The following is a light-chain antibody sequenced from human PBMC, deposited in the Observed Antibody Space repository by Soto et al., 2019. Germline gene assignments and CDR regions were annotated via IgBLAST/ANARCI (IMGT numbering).Light chain of an antibody. CDR1: SSDVGTYKY. CDR3: SSYANHNNFKFV. J-gene: IGLJ1*01. V-gene: IGLV2-8*01. Sequence: QSALTQPPSASGSPGQSVTISCTGTSSDVGTYKYVSWYQQHPGKAPKLMIYEVSKRPSGVPDRFSGSKSGNTASLTVSGLQAEDEADYYCSSYANHNNFKFVFGTGTKLTVL. CDR2: EVS.